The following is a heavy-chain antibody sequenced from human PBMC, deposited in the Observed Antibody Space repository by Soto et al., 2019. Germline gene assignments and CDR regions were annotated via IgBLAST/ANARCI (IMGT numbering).Heavy chain of an antibody. CDR3: ARGGNYRAGDY. Sequence: QVQLQESGPGLVQPAGTLSLTCTLSGDSISSSYWWSWVRQPPGKGLEWIGEIHPSGTTYYNPSLKSRVTISVDKSKNQFSLNVKSLTAADTAVYYCARGGNYRAGDYWGQGALVTVSS. CDR2: IHPSGTT. D-gene: IGHD1-26*01. J-gene: IGHJ4*02. CDR1: GDSISSSYW. V-gene: IGHV4-4*02.